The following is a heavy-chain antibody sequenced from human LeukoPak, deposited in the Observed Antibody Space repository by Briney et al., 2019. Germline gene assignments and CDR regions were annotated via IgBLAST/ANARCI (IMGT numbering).Heavy chain of an antibody. D-gene: IGHD3-9*01. CDR3: ARDSAYYDILTGYYTYYYYMDV. CDR2: INSDGSST. V-gene: IGHV3-74*01. Sequence: GGSLRLSCAASGFTFSSYWMHWVRQAPGKGLVWVSRINSDGSSTSYADSVKGRFTISRDNAKNTLYLQMNSLRAEDTAVYYCARDSAYYDILTGYYTYYYYMDVWGKGTTVTISS. J-gene: IGHJ6*03. CDR1: GFTFSSYW.